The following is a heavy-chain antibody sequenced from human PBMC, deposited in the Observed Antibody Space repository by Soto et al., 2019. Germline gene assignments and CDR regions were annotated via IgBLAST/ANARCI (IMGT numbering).Heavy chain of an antibody. CDR1: GGTFSSYA. CDR3: ASPRAPMTTVADFQH. Sequence: QVQLVQSGAEVKKPGSSVKVSCKASGGTFSSYAISWVRQAPVQGLEWMGGIIPIFGTANYAQKFQGRVSITADESTSTAYMEPSSLRSEDTAVYYCASPRAPMTTVADFQHWGQGTLVTVSS. D-gene: IGHD4-17*01. CDR2: IIPIFGTA. J-gene: IGHJ1*01. V-gene: IGHV1-69*12.